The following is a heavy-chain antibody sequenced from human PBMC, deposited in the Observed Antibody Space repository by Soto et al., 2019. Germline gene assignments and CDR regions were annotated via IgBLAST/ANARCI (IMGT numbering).Heavy chain of an antibody. V-gene: IGHV4-39*01. J-gene: IGHJ6*03. Sequence: SETLSLTCTVSGGSISSSSYYWGWIRQPPGKGLEWIGSIYYSGSTYYNPSLKSRVTISVDTSKNQFSLKLSSVTAADTAVYYCARLLTSYGSGSYFGRYYYYMDVWGKGTTVTVSS. CDR3: ARLLTSYGSGSYFGRYYYYMDV. D-gene: IGHD3-10*01. CDR1: GGSISSSSYY. CDR2: IYYSGST.